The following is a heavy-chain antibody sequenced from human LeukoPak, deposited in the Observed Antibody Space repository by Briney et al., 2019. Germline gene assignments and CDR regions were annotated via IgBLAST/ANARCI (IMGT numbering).Heavy chain of an antibody. CDR2: INPSGGST. V-gene: IGHV1-46*01. Sequence: ASVKVSCKASGYTFTSYYMHWVRQAPGQGLEWMGIINPSGGSTSYAQKFQGRVTMTRDTSTSTVYMELSSLRSEDTAVYYCARGYYDSSGYSWAFDIWGQGTMVTVSS. D-gene: IGHD3-22*01. CDR3: ARGYYDSSGYSWAFDI. J-gene: IGHJ3*02. CDR1: GYTFTSYY.